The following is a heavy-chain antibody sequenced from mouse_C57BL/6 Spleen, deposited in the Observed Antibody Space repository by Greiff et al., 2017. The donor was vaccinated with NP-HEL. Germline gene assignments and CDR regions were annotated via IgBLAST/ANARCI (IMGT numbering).Heavy chain of an antibody. Sequence: VQLQQSGPELVKPGASVKISCKASGYSFTGYYMNWVKQSPEKSLEWIGEINPSTGGTTYNQKFKAKATLTVDKSSSTAYMQLKSLTSEDSAVYYCARLLPTSFDYWGQGTTLTVSS. D-gene: IGHD1-1*01. V-gene: IGHV1-42*01. CDR1: GYSFTGYY. CDR2: INPSTGGT. CDR3: ARLLPTSFDY. J-gene: IGHJ2*01.